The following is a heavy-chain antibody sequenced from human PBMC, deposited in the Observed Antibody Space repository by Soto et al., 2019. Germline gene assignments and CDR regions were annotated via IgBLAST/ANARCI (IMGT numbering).Heavy chain of an antibody. CDR2: VIPIFGSG. Sequence: QVQLVQSGAEVKKPGSSVKVSCKAPGGTLSSYAINWVRQAPGRGREGMGGVIPIFGSGNYAPTIHGRVTISADESTSTAYMEVSSMRSEDTAVYYCAGTREIPYYHGMDVWGQGTTVTVSS. D-gene: IGHD2-2*01. V-gene: IGHV1-69*01. CDR3: AGTREIPYYHGMDV. J-gene: IGHJ6*02. CDR1: GGTLSSYA.